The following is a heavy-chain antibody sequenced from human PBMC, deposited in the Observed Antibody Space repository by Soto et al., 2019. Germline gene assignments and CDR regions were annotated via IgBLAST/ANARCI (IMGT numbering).Heavy chain of an antibody. Sequence: LSLTCAVSGGSISSSNWWSWVRQPPGKGLEWIGEIYHSGSTNYNPSLKSRVTISVDKSKNQFSLKLSSVTAADTAVYYCARDLIAVAGSFDYWGQGTLVTVSS. CDR1: GGSISSSNW. D-gene: IGHD6-19*01. J-gene: IGHJ4*02. CDR3: ARDLIAVAGSFDY. CDR2: IYHSGST. V-gene: IGHV4-4*02.